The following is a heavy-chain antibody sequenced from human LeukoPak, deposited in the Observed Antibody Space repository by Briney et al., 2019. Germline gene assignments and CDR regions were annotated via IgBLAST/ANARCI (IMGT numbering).Heavy chain of an antibody. V-gene: IGHV4-38-2*02. CDR1: GYSISSGYY. CDR2: IYHSGST. D-gene: IGHD3-10*01. J-gene: IGHJ4*02. CDR3: ASSPHPSLMNYYGSGTEAFDY. Sequence: EPSETLSLTCTVSGYSISSGYYWGWIRQPPGKGLEWIGSIYHSGSTYYNPSLKSRVTISVDTSKNQFSLKLSSVTAADTAVYYCASSPHPSLMNYYGSGTEAFDYWGQGTLVTVSS.